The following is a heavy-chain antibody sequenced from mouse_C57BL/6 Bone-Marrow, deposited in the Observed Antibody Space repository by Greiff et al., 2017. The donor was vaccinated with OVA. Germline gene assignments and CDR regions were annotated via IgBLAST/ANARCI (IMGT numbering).Heavy chain of an antibody. CDR3: AINNYGSKAWFDY. V-gene: IGHV1-81*01. CDR2: IYPRSGNT. J-gene: IGHJ2*01. CDR1: GYTFTSYG. Sequence: LQESGAELARPGASVKLSCKASGYTFTSYGISWVKQRTGQGLEWIGEIYPRSGNTYYNEKFKGKATLTADKSSSTAYMELRSLTSEDSAVYYCAINNYGSKAWFDYWGQGTTLTVSS. D-gene: IGHD1-1*01.